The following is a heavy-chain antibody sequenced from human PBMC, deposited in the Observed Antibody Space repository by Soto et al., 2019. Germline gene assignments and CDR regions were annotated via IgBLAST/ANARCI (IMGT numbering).Heavy chain of an antibody. CDR3: ARGGNYDILTGYYYGMDV. D-gene: IGHD3-9*01. J-gene: IGHJ6*02. CDR1: GYSFTSYW. V-gene: IGHV5-51*01. Sequence: GESLKISCKGSGYSFTSYWIGWVRQMPGKGLEWMGIIYPGDSDTRYSPSFQGQVTISADKSISTAYLQWSSLKASDTAMYYCARGGNYDILTGYYYGMDVWGQGTTVTVYS. CDR2: IYPGDSDT.